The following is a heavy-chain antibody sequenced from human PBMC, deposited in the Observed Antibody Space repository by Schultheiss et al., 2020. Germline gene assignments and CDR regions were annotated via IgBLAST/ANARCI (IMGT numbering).Heavy chain of an antibody. Sequence: SQTLSLTCTVSGGSISSGSYYWSWIRQPAGKGLEWIGRIYTSGSTNYNPSLKSRVTISVDTSKNQFSLKLSSVTAADTAVYYCARNQRYFDWLFPGAFDYWGQGTLVTVAS. J-gene: IGHJ4*02. CDR2: IYTSGST. CDR1: GGSISSGSYY. D-gene: IGHD3-9*01. V-gene: IGHV4-61*02. CDR3: ARNQRYFDWLFPGAFDY.